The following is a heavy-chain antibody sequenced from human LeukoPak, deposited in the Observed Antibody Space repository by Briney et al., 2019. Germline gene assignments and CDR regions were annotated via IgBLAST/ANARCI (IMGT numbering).Heavy chain of an antibody. J-gene: IGHJ4*02. CDR3: ARSHLTGDGCNYYFDY. D-gene: IGHD4-23*01. Sequence: GTSLRLSCAASGFTFSRYSMHWVRQAPGKGLEWVAVISNDGRKKYHVDSVKGRLTTSRDNTKNTLNLQMNSLRPEDTAVYYCARSHLTGDGCNYYFDYWGQGTLVTVSS. CDR2: ISNDGRKK. CDR1: GFTFSRYS. V-gene: IGHV3-30*01.